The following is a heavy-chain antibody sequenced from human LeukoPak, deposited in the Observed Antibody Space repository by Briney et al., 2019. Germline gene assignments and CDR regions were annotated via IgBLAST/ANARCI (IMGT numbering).Heavy chain of an antibody. J-gene: IGHJ4*02. Sequence: RSQTMSLISTVYTGSISSRTYYWDWTRQPPWRGLECIGSIYYRGSAYYNPSLKSRVPVSVDPSKHQFSLKLGSLTAADMAVFYRARHYGYTGYAPPPYFDYWGQGALVTVSS. D-gene: IGHD5-12*01. CDR3: ARHYGYTGYAPPPYFDY. CDR2: IYYRGSA. CDR1: TGSISSRTYY. V-gene: IGHV4-39*01.